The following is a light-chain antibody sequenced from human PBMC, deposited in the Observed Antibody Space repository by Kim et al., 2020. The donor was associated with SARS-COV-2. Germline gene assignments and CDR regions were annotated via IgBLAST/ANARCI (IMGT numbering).Light chain of an antibody. CDR3: QAWDSSTVV. Sequence: VSPAQTVSCTCSGDKSGDKYACWYQQQPGQSPVMVIYQDSKRPSGIPERFSGSNSGNTATLTISGTQAMDEADYYCQAWDSSTVVFGGGTQLTVL. CDR2: QDS. V-gene: IGLV3-1*01. J-gene: IGLJ2*01. CDR1: KSGDKY.